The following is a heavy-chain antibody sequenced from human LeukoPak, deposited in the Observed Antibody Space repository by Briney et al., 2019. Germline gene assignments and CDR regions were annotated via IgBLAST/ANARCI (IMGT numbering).Heavy chain of an antibody. J-gene: IGHJ4*02. CDR1: GGSISDGGYY. Sequence: PSATLSLTCTVSGGSISDGGYYWSWIRQHPGKGLEWIRYIYYGGGTYYNPSLKSRVTISLDTSKNQFSLKLSSVTAADTAVYYCARDTPYYYDSSSLGGYFDYWGQGTLVTVLS. D-gene: IGHD3-22*01. V-gene: IGHV4-31*03. CDR2: IYYGGGT. CDR3: ARDTPYYYDSSSLGGYFDY.